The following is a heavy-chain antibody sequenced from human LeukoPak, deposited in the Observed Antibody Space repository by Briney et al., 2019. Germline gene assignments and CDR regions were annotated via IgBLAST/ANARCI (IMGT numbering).Heavy chain of an antibody. Sequence: PSETLSLTCTVSGGSISSSSYYWGWIRQPPGKGLEWIGSIYYSGSTYYNPSLKSRVTISVDTSKNQFSLKLSSVTAADTVVYYCAREYGGQIDYWGQGTLVTVSS. CDR2: IYYSGST. J-gene: IGHJ4*02. D-gene: IGHD4-23*01. CDR3: AREYGGQIDY. V-gene: IGHV4-39*07. CDR1: GGSISSSSYY.